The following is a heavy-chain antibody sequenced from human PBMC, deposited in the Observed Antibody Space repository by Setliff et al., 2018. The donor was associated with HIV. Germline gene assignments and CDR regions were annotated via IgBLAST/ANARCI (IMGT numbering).Heavy chain of an antibody. V-gene: IGHV4-39*02. Sequence: PSETLSLTCSVSGDSIRNSRDYWGWIRQPPGKGLEWIGNIYYSGTTYYSPPLNSRVTISVDRSRNHFSLRLSAVTAADTAVYYCARELDNSDNSDPFDVWGQGTMVTVSS. CDR2: IYYSGTT. CDR1: GDSIRNSRDY. J-gene: IGHJ3*01. CDR3: ARELDNSDNSDPFDV. D-gene: IGHD4-4*01.